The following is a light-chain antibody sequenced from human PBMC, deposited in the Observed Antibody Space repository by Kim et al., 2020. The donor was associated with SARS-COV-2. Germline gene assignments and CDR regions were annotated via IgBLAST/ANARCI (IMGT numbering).Light chain of an antibody. CDR2: DAS. V-gene: IGKV1-33*01. Sequence: DIQMTQSPSSLSASVGDRVTITCQASQDISNYLNWYQQKPGKAPKLLIYDASNLETGVPSRFSGSGSGTDFTFTISSLQPEDIATYYCQQYDNLLTCGGGTKVDIK. J-gene: IGKJ4*01. CDR3: QQYDNLLT. CDR1: QDISNY.